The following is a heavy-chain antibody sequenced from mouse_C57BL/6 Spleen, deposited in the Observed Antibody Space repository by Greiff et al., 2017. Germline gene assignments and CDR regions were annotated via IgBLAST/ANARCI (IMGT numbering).Heavy chain of an antibody. CDR1: GFSLTSYG. CDR3: AKNPLTGTYYAMDY. D-gene: IGHD4-1*01. Sequence: VQLQESGPGLVQPSQSLSITCTVSGFSLTSYGVHWVRQSPGKGLEWLGVIWRGGSTDYNAAFMSRLSITKDNSKSQVFFKMNSLQADDTAIYYCAKNPLTGTYYAMDYWGQGTSVTVSS. CDR2: IWRGGST. J-gene: IGHJ4*01. V-gene: IGHV2-5*01.